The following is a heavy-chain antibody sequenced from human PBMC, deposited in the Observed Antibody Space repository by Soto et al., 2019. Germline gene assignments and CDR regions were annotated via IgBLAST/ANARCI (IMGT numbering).Heavy chain of an antibody. V-gene: IGHV3-13*05. J-gene: IGHJ6*02. CDR2: IGTAGDP. Sequence: PRGSLRLPCAASGFTFSRYDMHWVRQPTGKGLEWVSTIGTAGDPYYPGSVKGRFTISRENATNSLYLQMNSLRAGDTAVYYCARGAFSTSNHYYYGMDVWGQGTTVTVSS. CDR3: ARGAFSTSNHYYYGMDV. D-gene: IGHD6-6*01. CDR1: GFTFSRYD.